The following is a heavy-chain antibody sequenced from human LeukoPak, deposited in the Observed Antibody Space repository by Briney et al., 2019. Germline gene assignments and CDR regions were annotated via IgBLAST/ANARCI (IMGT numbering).Heavy chain of an antibody. D-gene: IGHD3-3*01. CDR1: GYSFTSYW. Sequence: PGESLKISRKGSGYSFTSYWIGWVRQMPGKGLEWMGIIYPGDSDTRYSPSFQGQVTISADKSISTAYLQWSSLKASDTAMYYCARHQDDFWSGYFPAFDIRGQGTMVTVSS. J-gene: IGHJ3*02. CDR2: IYPGDSDT. CDR3: ARHQDDFWSGYFPAFDI. V-gene: IGHV5-51*01.